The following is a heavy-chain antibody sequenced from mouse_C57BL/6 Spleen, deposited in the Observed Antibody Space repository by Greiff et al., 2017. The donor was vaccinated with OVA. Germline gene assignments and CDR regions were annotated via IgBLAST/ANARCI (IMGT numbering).Heavy chain of an antibody. CDR2: IRNKANGYTT. D-gene: IGHD2-10*01. V-gene: IGHV7-3*01. CDR3: ARVEAYPYYAMDY. Sequence: EVQVVESGGGLVQPGGSLSLSCAASGFTFTDYYMSWVRQPPGKALEWLGFIRNKANGYTTEYSASVKGRFTISRDNSQSILYLQMNALRAEDSATYYCARVEAYPYYAMDYWGQGTSVTVSS. J-gene: IGHJ4*01. CDR1: GFTFTDYY.